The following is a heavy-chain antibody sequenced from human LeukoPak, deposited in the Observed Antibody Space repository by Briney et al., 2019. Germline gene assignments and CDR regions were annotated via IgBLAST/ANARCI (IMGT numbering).Heavy chain of an antibody. D-gene: IGHD4-17*01. CDR2: IYTSGST. Sequence: SETLSLTCTVSGGSISSSSYYWSWIRQPAGKGLEWIGRIYTSGSTNYNPSLKSRVTISVDTSKNQFSLKLSSVTAADTAVYYCARGRDYGDYFDYWGQGTLVTVSS. J-gene: IGHJ4*02. V-gene: IGHV4-61*02. CDR3: ARGRDYGDYFDY. CDR1: GGSISSSSYY.